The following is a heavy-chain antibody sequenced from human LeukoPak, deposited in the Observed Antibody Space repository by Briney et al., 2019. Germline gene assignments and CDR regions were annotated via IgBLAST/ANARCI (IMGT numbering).Heavy chain of an antibody. CDR3: ASPPNMGP. J-gene: IGHJ5*02. V-gene: IGHV3-30*02. CDR1: EFTFRKHA. Sequence: GGSLRLSCAASEFTFRKHAMHWVRQAPGKGLEWVAFIRYDGSNKYYADSVKGRFTISRDNSKNTLYLQMNSLRAEDTAVYYCASPPNMGPWGQGTLVTVSS. CDR2: IRYDGSNK.